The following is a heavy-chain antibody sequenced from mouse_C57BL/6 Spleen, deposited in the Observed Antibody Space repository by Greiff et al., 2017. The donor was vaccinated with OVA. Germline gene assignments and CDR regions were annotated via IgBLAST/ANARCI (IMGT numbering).Heavy chain of an antibody. CDR1: GYTFTDYY. Sequence: EVQLQQSGPELVKPGASVKISCKASGYTFTDYYMNWVKQSHGKSLEWIGDINPNNGGTSYNQKFKGKATLTVDKSSSTAYMELRSLTSEDAAVYYCARVGPIDGYLYWGQGTTLTVSS. D-gene: IGHD2-3*01. J-gene: IGHJ2*01. CDR3: ARVGPIDGYLY. CDR2: INPNNGGT. V-gene: IGHV1-26*01.